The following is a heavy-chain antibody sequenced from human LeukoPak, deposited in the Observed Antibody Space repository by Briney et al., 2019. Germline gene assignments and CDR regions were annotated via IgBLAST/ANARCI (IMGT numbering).Heavy chain of an antibody. J-gene: IGHJ6*02. D-gene: IGHD1-26*01. V-gene: IGHV4-4*02. Sequence: PSETLSLTCAVSGGSISSSNWWSWVRQPPGKGLEWIGEIYHSGSTNYNPSLKSRVTVSVDKSKNQFSLKLSSVTAADTAVYYCARVALIVGATGANYYYYGMDVWGQGTTVTVSS. CDR3: ARVALIVGATGANYYYYGMDV. CDR2: IYHSGST. CDR1: GGSISSSNW.